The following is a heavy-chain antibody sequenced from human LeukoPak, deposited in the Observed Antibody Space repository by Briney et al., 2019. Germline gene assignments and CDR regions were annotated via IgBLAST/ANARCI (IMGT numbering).Heavy chain of an antibody. CDR3: ARALRTDILTTDY. Sequence: ASVKVSRKASGYTFTGHFVHWVRQAPGQGLEWMGWINPNSGGAKYAQNFQGRVSMTTDTSISTAYMELSRLRSGDTAVYYCARALRTDILTTDYWGQGTLVTVSS. V-gene: IGHV1-2*02. CDR1: GYTFTGHF. CDR2: INPNSGGA. D-gene: IGHD3-9*01. J-gene: IGHJ4*02.